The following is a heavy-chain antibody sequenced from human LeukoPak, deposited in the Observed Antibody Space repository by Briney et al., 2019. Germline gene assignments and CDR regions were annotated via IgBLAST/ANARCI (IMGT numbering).Heavy chain of an antibody. CDR3: ARALGNTYYFDY. CDR2: MNPNSGNT. V-gene: IGHV1-8*01. D-gene: IGHD4-23*01. J-gene: IGHJ4*02. Sequence: ASVKVSCKASGYTFTSYDINWVRQATGQGLEWMGRMNPNSGNTGYAQKFQGRVTMTRNTSISTAYMELSSLRSEDTAVYYCARALGNTYYFDYWGQGTLVTVSS. CDR1: GYTFTSYD.